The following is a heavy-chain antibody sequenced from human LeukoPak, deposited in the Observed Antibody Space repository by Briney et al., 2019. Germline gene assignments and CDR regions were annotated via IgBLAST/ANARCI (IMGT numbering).Heavy chain of an antibody. CDR2: ISYDGSNK. V-gene: IGHV3-30*04. CDR3: ARGSHQQLAPYYYYGMDV. J-gene: IGHJ6*02. Sequence: PGRSLRLSCAASGFTFSSYAMHWVRQAPGKGLEWVAVISYDGSNKYYADSVKGRFTIFRDNSKNTLYLQMNSLRAEDTAVYYCARGSHQQLAPYYYYGMDVWGQGTTVTVSS. D-gene: IGHD6-13*01. CDR1: GFTFSSYA.